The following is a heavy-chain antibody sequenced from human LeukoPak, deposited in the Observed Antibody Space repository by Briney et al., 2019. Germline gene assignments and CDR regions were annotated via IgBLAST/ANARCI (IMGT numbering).Heavy chain of an antibody. V-gene: IGHV6-1*01. D-gene: IGHD6-6*01. Sequence: SQTLSLTCAISGDSVSSNSAAWNWIRQSPSRGLEWLGRTYYRSKWYTDYAVSVKSRITIKPDTSKNQFSLQLNTVTPEDTAVHYCARKSSSSGTWFDPWGQGTLVTVSS. CDR2: TYYRSKWYT. CDR3: ARKSSSSGTWFDP. CDR1: GDSVSSNSAA. J-gene: IGHJ5*02.